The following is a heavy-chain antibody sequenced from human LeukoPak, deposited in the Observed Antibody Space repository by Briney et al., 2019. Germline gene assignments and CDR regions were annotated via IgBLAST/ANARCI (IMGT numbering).Heavy chain of an antibody. CDR3: AKDASNYFWYFDL. V-gene: IGHV3-23*01. D-gene: IGHD1-1*01. CDR2: ISGSGDTT. Sequence: PGGSLRLSCAASGFTFSSYAMSWVRQAPGKGLEWVSAISGSGDTTYYADSVKGRFTISRDNSKNTLYLQMSSLRAEDTAVYYCAKDASNYFWYFDLWGRGTLVTVSS. J-gene: IGHJ2*01. CDR1: GFTFSSYA.